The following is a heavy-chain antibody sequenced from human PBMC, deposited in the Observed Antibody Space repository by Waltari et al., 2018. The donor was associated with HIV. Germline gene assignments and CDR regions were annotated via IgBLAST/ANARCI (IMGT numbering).Heavy chain of an antibody. Sequence: VQLVESGGGSIKTGGSLRLSCAGSGFSVRNYWMDWVRQGPGKGLVWVARINSDGSTRNDADAVKGRFVISRDNSRNTVYLQLNSVKVEDTAVYFCARASHYIEFSTFDGDYYFDLWGRGTRVAVSS. V-gene: IGHV3-74*01. CDR3: ARASHYIEFSTFDGDYYFDL. J-gene: IGHJ4*02. CDR2: INSDGSTR. D-gene: IGHD3-9*01. CDR1: GFSVRNYW.